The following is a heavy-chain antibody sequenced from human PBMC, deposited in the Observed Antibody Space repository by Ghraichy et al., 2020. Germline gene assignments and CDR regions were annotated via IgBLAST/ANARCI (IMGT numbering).Heavy chain of an antibody. D-gene: IGHD3-10*01. CDR3: ARDSRYYGSGSYSHSYYMDV. Sequence: SVKVSCKASGGTFSSYAIRWVRQAPGQGLEWMGGIIPIFGTANYAQKFQGRVTITADKSTSTAYMELSSLRSEDTAVYYCARDSRYYGSGSYSHSYYMDVWGKGTTVTVSS. V-gene: IGHV1-69*06. J-gene: IGHJ6*03. CDR1: GGTFSSYA. CDR2: IIPIFGTA.